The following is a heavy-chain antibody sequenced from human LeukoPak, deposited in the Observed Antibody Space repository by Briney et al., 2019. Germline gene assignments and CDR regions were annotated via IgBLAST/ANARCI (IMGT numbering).Heavy chain of an antibody. J-gene: IGHJ4*02. D-gene: IGHD3-3*01. V-gene: IGHV3-30*18. CDR1: GFTFSSYV. Sequence: GGSLRLSCAASGFTFSSYVMHWVRQAPGKGLEWVAVISYDGSNKYYADSVKGRFTISRDNSKNTLYLQMNSLRAEDTAVYYCAKGADFWSGKVDYWGQGTLVTVSS. CDR3: AKGADFWSGKVDY. CDR2: ISYDGSNK.